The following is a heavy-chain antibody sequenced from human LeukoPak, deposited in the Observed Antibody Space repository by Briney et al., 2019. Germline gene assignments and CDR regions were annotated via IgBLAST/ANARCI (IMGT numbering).Heavy chain of an antibody. J-gene: IGHJ4*02. CDR3: AKDSGSNYYGSGSPDY. CDR2: ISGSGGST. D-gene: IGHD3-10*01. V-gene: IGHV3-23*01. Sequence: GGSLRLSRAASGFTFSSYAMSWVRQAPGKGLEWVSAISGSGGSTYYADSVKGRFTISRDNSKNTLYLQMNSLRAEDTAVYYCAKDSGSNYYGSGSPDYWGQGTLVTVSS. CDR1: GFTFSSYA.